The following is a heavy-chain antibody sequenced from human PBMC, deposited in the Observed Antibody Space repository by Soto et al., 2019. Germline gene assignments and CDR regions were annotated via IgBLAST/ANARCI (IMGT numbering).Heavy chain of an antibody. J-gene: IGHJ4*02. CDR1: GFTFSNAW. D-gene: IGHD6-19*01. V-gene: IGHV3-15*01. CDR2: IKSKTDGGTT. CDR3: TTYRGEVAGPFDY. Sequence: SLRLSCAASGFTFSNAWMSWVRQAPGKGLEWVGRIKSKTDGGTTDYAAPVKGRFTISRDDSKNTLYLQMNSLKTEDTAVYYCTTYRGEVAGPFDYWGKGTLVTVSS.